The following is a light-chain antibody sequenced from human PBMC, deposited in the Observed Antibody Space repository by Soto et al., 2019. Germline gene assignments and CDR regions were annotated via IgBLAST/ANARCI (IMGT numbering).Light chain of an antibody. CDR2: WND. Sequence: QSVLTQPPSASGTPGQRVTISCSGGTSNIGSNYVYWYQHLPGTAPKLLIYWNDQRPSGVPDRFSGSKSDTSASLVISGLRSEDEADYYCAAWDNSLSGVVFGGGTKLTVL. J-gene: IGLJ2*01. V-gene: IGLV1-47*01. CDR3: AAWDNSLSGVV. CDR1: TSNIGSNY.